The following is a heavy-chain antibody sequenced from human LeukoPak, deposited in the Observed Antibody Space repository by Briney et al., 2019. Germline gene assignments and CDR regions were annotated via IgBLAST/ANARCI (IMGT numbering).Heavy chain of an antibody. CDR2: INPNSGGT. CDR3: ARDGTYYYGSGSFKDLDP. CDR1: GYTFTGYY. V-gene: IGHV1-2*02. D-gene: IGHD3-10*01. Sequence: ASVKVSCKASGYTFTGYYMHWVRQAPGQGLECMGWINPNSGGTNYAQKFQGRVTMTRDTSISTAYMELSRLRSDDTAVYYCARDGTYYYGSGSFKDLDPWGQGTLVTVSS. J-gene: IGHJ5*02.